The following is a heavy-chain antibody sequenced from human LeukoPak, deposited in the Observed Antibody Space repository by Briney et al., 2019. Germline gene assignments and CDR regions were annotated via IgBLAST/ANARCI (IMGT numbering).Heavy chain of an antibody. V-gene: IGHV3-9*01. CDR2: ISWNSGSI. CDR3: ARAPGVLNWVSLIYYFDN. Sequence: PGRSLRLSCAASGFTFDDYAMHWVGQAPGKGLEWASGISWNSGSIGYADSVKGRFTISRDNAKNSLYLQMNSLRPEDTAVYYCARAPGVLNWVSLIYYFDNWGQGTLVTVSS. J-gene: IGHJ4*02. D-gene: IGHD3-3*01. CDR1: GFTFDDYA.